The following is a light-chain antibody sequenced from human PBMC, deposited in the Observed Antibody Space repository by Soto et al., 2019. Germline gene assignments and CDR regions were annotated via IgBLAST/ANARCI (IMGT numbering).Light chain of an antibody. Sequence: EIVLTQSPGTLSLSPGERATLSCRASQSVTSNYLGWYQQKPGQAPRLLIYGASRRATDIPDRFSGSGSGTDFTLTISRLEPEDFAVYYCQQYGSSPWTFGQGTKVDIK. CDR3: QQYGSSPWT. J-gene: IGKJ1*01. CDR2: GAS. CDR1: QSVTSNY. V-gene: IGKV3-20*01.